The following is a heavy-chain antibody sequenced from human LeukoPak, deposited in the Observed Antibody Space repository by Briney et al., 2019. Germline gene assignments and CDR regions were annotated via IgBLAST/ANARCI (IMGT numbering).Heavy chain of an antibody. CDR1: GYSISSGYY. J-gene: IGHJ6*03. CDR3: AKTRERAHTYYYYMDV. V-gene: IGHV4-38-2*01. Sequence: PSETLSLTWALSGYSISSGYYWGWIRQPPGKGLGWIGRIYHGGSTYYNPSLKSRVTISVDTSKNQFSLKLSSVTAADTAVYYCAKTRERAHTYYYYMDVWGKGTTVTVSS. CDR2: IYHGGST.